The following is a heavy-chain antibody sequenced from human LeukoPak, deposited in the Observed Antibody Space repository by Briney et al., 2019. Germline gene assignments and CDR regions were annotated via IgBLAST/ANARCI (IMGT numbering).Heavy chain of an antibody. CDR1: GFTFSSYA. CDR2: VSGSGGST. J-gene: IGHJ4*02. D-gene: IGHD6-19*01. CDR3: AKDVGRAVAGTDLDY. V-gene: IGHV3-23*01. Sequence: GGSLRLSCAASGFTFSSYAMSWVRQAPGKGLEWVSAVSGSGGSTYYVDSVKGRFTISRDNSKNTLYLQMNSLRAEDTAVYYCAKDVGRAVAGTDLDYWGQGTLVTVSS.